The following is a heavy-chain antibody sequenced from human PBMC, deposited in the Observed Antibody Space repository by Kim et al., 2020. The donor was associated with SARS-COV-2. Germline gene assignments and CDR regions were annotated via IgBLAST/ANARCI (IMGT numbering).Heavy chain of an antibody. Sequence: SETLSLTCTVSGGSISSYYWSWIRQPPGKGLEWIGYIYYSGSTNYNPSLKSRVTISVDTSKNQFSLKLSSVTAADTAVYYCAGVRRSGSYYGEGYFDYWGQGTLVTVSS. V-gene: IGHV4-59*13. D-gene: IGHD1-26*01. CDR1: GGSISSYY. CDR2: IYYSGST. CDR3: AGVRRSGSYYGEGYFDY. J-gene: IGHJ4*02.